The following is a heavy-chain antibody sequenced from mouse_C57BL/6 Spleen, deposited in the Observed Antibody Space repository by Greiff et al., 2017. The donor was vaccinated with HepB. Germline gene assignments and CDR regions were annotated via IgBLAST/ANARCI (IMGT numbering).Heavy chain of an antibody. CDR3: ARWRIYYYGSSYLGYAMDY. J-gene: IGHJ4*01. CDR1: GYTFTDYN. CDR2: INPNNGGT. V-gene: IGHV1-18*01. D-gene: IGHD1-1*01. Sequence: VQLKQSGPELVKPGASVKIPCKASGYTFTDYNMDWVKQSHGKSLEWIGDINPNNGGTIYNQKFKGKATLTVDKSSSTAYMELRSLTSEDTAVYYCARWRIYYYGSSYLGYAMDYWGQGTSVTVSS.